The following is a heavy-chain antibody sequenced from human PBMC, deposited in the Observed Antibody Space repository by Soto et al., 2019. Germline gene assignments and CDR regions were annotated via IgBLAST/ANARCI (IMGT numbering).Heavy chain of an antibody. J-gene: IGHJ4*02. CDR1: GFTFSDYY. CDR2: ISTSSSYT. V-gene: IGHV3-11*06. D-gene: IGHD3-3*01. CDR3: ARAGDFWSASFDY. Sequence: ESGGGLGKPGGSLRLSCAASGFTFSDYYMSWIRQAPGKGLQWISYISTSSSYTNYAASVQGRFTISRDNAKSSLYLQMHSLRAEDTAVYFCARAGDFWSASFDYWGQGALVTVTS.